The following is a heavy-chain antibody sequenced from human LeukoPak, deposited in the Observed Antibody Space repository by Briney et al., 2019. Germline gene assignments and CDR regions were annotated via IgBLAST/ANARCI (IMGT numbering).Heavy chain of an antibody. D-gene: IGHD3-10*01. CDR1: GGSISSGSYD. CDR2: IYTSGST. J-gene: IGHJ5*02. V-gene: IGHV4-61*02. Sequence: SETLSLTCTVSGGSISSGSYDWSWIRQPAGKGLEWIGRIYTSGSTNYNPSLKSRVTISVDTSKNQFSLKLSSVTAADTAVYYCARDRRGTGWSEYWLDPWGLRTLVTVSS. CDR3: ARDRRGTGWSEYWLDP.